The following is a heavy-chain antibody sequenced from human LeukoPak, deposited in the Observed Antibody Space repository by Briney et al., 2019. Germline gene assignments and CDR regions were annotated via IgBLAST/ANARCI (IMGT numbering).Heavy chain of an antibody. CDR3: ARGGLYANIRYDY. D-gene: IGHD3/OR15-3a*01. CDR1: VDSISSYY. J-gene: IGHJ4*02. Sequence: PSETLSLTCTVPVDSISSYYWTWIRQPPGKGLEWIGYIYDGANAEYNHSLRGRVAISVDTSKNQFSLNLNSATAADTAVYYCARGGLYANIRYDYWGQGALVTVSS. CDR2: IYDGANA. V-gene: IGHV4-59*01.